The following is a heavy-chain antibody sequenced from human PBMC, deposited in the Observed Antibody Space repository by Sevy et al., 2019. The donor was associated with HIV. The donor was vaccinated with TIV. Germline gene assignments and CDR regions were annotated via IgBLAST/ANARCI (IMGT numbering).Heavy chain of an antibody. Sequence: ETLSLTCTVSGGSISTYYWSWIRQPPGKGLEYIGYIYYTGSTNYNPSLKSRVTISVDTSKNQFSLNLRSVTAVDTAVYYCARAPPVRSGDDSLNWFDPWGQGTLVTVSS. J-gene: IGHJ5*02. CDR2: IYYTGST. CDR1: GGSISTYY. CDR3: ARAPPVRSGDDSLNWFDP. V-gene: IGHV4-59*01. D-gene: IGHD5-12*01.